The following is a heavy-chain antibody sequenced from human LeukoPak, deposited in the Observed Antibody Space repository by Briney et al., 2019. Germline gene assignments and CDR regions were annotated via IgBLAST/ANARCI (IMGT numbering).Heavy chain of an antibody. CDR1: GGSISYYY. CDR2: IYYSGST. Sequence: SETPSLTCTVSGGSISYYYWSWIRQPSGKGLELIGYIYYSGSTNYNPSLKSRVTISVDTSKNQFSLKLTSVTAADTAVYYCARVWSSRKAFDIWGQGTMVTVSS. V-gene: IGHV4-59*01. D-gene: IGHD3-16*01. J-gene: IGHJ3*02. CDR3: ARVWSSRKAFDI.